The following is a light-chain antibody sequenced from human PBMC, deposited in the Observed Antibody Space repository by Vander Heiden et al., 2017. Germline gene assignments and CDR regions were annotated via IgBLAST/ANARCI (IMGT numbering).Light chain of an antibody. J-gene: IGLJ2*01. CDR3: QSQASSGNLVG. CDR1: ALPKQY. V-gene: IGLV3-25*03. CDR2: EES. Sequence: SYELTQPPSVSVSPGQTARITCSGDALPKQYTYWYQQRPGQAPRWWRDEESGRPSGIPERLSGSSSGTKVKSKTTVVEAEDGADDDGQSQASSGNLVGCGG.